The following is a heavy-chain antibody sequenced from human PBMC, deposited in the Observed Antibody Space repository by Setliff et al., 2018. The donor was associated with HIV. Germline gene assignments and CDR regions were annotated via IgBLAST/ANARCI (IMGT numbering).Heavy chain of an antibody. Sequence: GGSLRLSCAASGFTFSDYYMSWIRQAPGKGLEWVAFIRYDGTYKYYADSLKGRFTISRDNSKNTLFLQMNSLRTEDTAVYYCAKNFYSSPWSPLDYWGQGTLVTVSS. CDR1: GFTFSDYY. V-gene: IGHV3-30*02. D-gene: IGHD6-19*01. CDR2: IRYDGTYK. CDR3: AKNFYSSPWSPLDY. J-gene: IGHJ4*02.